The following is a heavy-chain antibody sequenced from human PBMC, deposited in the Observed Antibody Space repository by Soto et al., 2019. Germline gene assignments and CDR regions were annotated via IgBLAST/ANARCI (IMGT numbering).Heavy chain of an antibody. J-gene: IGHJ4*02. CDR1: GFXXXXXX. V-gene: IGHV3-13*04. D-gene: IGHD3-10*01. CDR2: IGTAGDA. CDR3: AHTRVPVQIDY. Sequence: GGSLRLSCAASGFXXXXXXXXXXRQVTGKGLEWVSAIGTAGDAYYPNSVKSRLTITKDTSKNQVVLTMTNMDPLDTATYYCAHTRVPVQIDYWGQGTLVTVSS.